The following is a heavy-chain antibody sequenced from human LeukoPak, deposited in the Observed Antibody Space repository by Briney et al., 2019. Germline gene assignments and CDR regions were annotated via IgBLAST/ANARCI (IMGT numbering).Heavy chain of an antibody. V-gene: IGHV1-46*03. J-gene: IGHJ4*02. CDR3: ARKLTGGFLFDY. D-gene: IGHD7-27*01. CDR1: GYTFTSYY. CDR2: INPSGGST. Sequence: ASVKVSCKASGYTFTSYYMHWVRQDPGQGLEWMGIINPSGGSTSYAQKFQGRVTMTRDTSTSTVYMELSSLRSEDTAVYYCARKLTGGFLFDYWGQGTLVTVSS.